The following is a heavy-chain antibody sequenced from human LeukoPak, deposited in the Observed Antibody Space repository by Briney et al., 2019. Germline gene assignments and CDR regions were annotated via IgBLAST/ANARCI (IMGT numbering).Heavy chain of an antibody. Sequence: GGSLRLSCAASGFTFSSYAMSWVRQAPGKGLEWVSVISGRCTNTYYADSVKGRFTISRDNSKSTLYLQMKSLRAEDTAVYFCAKSDAYDTTYYFDFWGQGTLVTVSS. J-gene: IGHJ4*02. CDR1: GFTFSSYA. CDR3: AKSDAYDTTYYFDF. V-gene: IGHV3-23*01. D-gene: IGHD3-22*01. CDR2: ISGRCTNT.